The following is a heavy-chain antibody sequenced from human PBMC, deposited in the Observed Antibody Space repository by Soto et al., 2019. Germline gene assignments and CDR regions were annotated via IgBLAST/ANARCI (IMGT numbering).Heavy chain of an antibody. J-gene: IGHJ6*02. CDR2: ISHSGST. V-gene: IGHV4-34*01. CDR3: AIRDV. CDR1: GGSFRGYY. Sequence: SETLSLTCAVYGGSFRGYYRSGIRQPPGKGLEWSGEISHSGSTNYNPSLKSRVTISIDTSKNQFSLKLSSVTAADTAVYYCAIRDVWGQRTTVPVSS.